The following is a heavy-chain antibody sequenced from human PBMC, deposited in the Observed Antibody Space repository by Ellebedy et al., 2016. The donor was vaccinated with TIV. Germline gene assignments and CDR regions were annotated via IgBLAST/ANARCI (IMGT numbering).Heavy chain of an antibody. Sequence: ASVKVSXXASGGTFSSYAISWVRQAPGQGLEWMGWISAYNGNTNYAQKLQGRVTMTTDTSTSTAYMELSSLRSEDTAVYYCARHGVAVAFDYWGQGTLVTVSS. D-gene: IGHD6-19*01. CDR2: ISAYNGNT. CDR3: ARHGVAVAFDY. J-gene: IGHJ4*02. CDR1: GGTFSSYA. V-gene: IGHV1-18*01.